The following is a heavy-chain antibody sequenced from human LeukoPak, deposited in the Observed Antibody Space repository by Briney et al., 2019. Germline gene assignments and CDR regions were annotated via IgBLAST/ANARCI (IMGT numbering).Heavy chain of an antibody. J-gene: IGHJ5*02. CDR2: IYHSGST. Sequence: SETLSLTCAVSGGSVSSDNWWSWVRQPPGKGLEWVAEIYHSGSTNYNPSLKSRVTISVDTSKNQFSLKLSSVTAADTAVYYCARAKQWLVSLLSPPNWFDPWGQGTLVTVSS. CDR1: GGSVSSDNW. V-gene: IGHV4-4*02. D-gene: IGHD6-19*01. CDR3: ARAKQWLVSLLSPPNWFDP.